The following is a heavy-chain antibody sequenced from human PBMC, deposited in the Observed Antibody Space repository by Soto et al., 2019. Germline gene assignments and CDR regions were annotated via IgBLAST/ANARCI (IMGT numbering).Heavy chain of an antibody. D-gene: IGHD3-3*02. J-gene: IGHJ6*02. V-gene: IGHV1-69*13. CDR1: GGTFSTAA. CDR2: IMPIFRTA. CDR3: ARDKDRPQLGGNYYYIMDV. Sequence: GASVNVSCKASGGTFSTAAISWVRQAPGQGLEWMGGIMPIFRTADYTQKFQGRVTITADESTTTAYLELRSLRSEDTAVYYCARDKDRPQLGGNYYYIMDVWGQGTTVTVS.